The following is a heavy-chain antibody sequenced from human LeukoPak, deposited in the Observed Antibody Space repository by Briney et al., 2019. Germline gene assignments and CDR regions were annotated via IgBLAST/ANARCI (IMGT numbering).Heavy chain of an antibody. CDR1: GFTFSSYR. V-gene: IGHV3-7*03. D-gene: IGHD6-13*01. CDR2: IKQDGSAK. J-gene: IGHJ6*02. Sequence: GGSLRLSCAASGFTFSSYRMSWVRQAPGKGLEWVANIKQDGSAKYYVDSVKGRFTISRDNAKNSLCLQMNSLRAEDTAVYYCARVVYSSSWPTYHYYGMDVWGQGTTVTVSS. CDR3: ARVVYSSSWPTYHYYGMDV.